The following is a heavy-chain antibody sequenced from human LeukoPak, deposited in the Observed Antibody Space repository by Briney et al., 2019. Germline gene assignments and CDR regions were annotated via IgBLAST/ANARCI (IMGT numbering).Heavy chain of an antibody. CDR1: GFTFSSYV. Sequence: GGSLRLSCAASGFTFSSYVMSWVRQAPGQGLEWVSGTSDRGDYTYYADSVKGRFTISRDNSKNTLYLQMNSLRAEDTALYFCAKKAQYNGNYPLDYWGQGTLVTVSS. CDR3: AKKAQYNGNYPLDY. CDR2: TSDRGDYT. D-gene: IGHD1-26*01. J-gene: IGHJ4*02. V-gene: IGHV3-23*01.